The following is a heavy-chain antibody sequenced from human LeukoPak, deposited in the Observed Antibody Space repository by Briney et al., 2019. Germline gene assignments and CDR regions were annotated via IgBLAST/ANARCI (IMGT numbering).Heavy chain of an antibody. CDR3: ASSVDIGIFDI. J-gene: IGHJ3*02. D-gene: IGHD5-12*01. V-gene: IGHV3-66*01. CDR2: IYSGGST. CDR1: EFIVSINY. Sequence: GGSLRLSCAASEFIVSINYMSWVRQAPGKGPEWVSVIYSGGSTYYADSVKGRFIISRDISKNTLFLQMNSLRAEDTAVYYCASSVDIGIFDIWGQGTMVTVSS.